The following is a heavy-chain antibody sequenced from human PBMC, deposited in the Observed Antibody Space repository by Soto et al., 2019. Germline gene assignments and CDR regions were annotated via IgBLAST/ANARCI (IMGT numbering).Heavy chain of an antibody. CDR2: IYYSGST. V-gene: IGHV4-59*01. CDR1: GGSISSYY. Sequence: PSETLSLTCTVSGGSISSYYWSWIRQPPGKGLEWIGYIYYSGSTNYNPSLKSRVTISVDTSKNQFSLKLSSVTAADTAVYYCARHFGWYYYPGMDVWGQGTPVTVSS. CDR3: ARHFGWYYYPGMDV. J-gene: IGHJ6*02. D-gene: IGHD3-9*01.